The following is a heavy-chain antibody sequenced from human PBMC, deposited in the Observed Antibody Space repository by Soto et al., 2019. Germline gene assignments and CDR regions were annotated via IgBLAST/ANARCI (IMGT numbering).Heavy chain of an antibody. CDR1: GYIFVNYG. J-gene: IGHJ3*01. CDR3: ARGDYHDVSGPFSDAFDV. CDR2: ISPYSGNT. V-gene: IGHV1-18*01. D-gene: IGHD3-22*01. Sequence: ASVKVSCKASGYIFVNYGIAWVRQAPGQGLEWMGWISPYSGNTHYASKVQGRLTMTTDTSTSTAYMDLGSLTSDDTAVYYCARGDYHDVSGPFSDAFDVWGQGTMVTVSS.